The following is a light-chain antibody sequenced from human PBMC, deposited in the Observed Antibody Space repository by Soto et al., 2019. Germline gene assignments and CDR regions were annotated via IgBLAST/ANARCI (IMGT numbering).Light chain of an antibody. J-gene: IGLJ1*01. CDR1: SSDVGGYNY. Sequence: QSVLTQPRSVSGSPGQSVTISCTGTSSDVGGYNYVSWYQQHPGKAPKVMIYDVSERPSGVPDRFSGSKSGNTASLTISGLQANDEADYYCFSYAGSPRYVLGTGTKLTVL. V-gene: IGLV2-11*01. CDR2: DVS. CDR3: FSYAGSPRYV.